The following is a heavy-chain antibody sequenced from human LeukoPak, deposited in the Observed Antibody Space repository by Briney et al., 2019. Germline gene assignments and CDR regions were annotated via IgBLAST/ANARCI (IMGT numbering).Heavy chain of an antibody. D-gene: IGHD3-10*01. CDR2: IYYSGST. CDR1: GGSVSSGSYY. V-gene: IGHV4-61*01. CDR3: ASRDNGSGVVPDY. J-gene: IGHJ4*02. Sequence: SVTLSLTCTVSGGSVSSGSYYWSWIRQPPGKGLEWIGYIYYSGSTNYNPSFKSRVTISVDTSKNQFSLKLSSVTAADTAVYYCASRDNGSGVVPDYWGQGTLVTVSS.